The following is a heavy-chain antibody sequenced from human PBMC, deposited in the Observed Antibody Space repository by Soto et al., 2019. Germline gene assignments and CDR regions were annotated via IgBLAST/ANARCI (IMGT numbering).Heavy chain of an antibody. CDR2: IIPIFGTA. V-gene: IGHV1-69*06. Sequence: WASVKVSCKASGGTFSSYAISWVRQAPGQGLEWMGGIIPIFGTANYAQKFQGRVTITADKSTSTAYMELSSLRSEDTAVYYCARDKHSELRTNYYYYGMDVWGQGTTVTVSS. CDR1: GGTFSSYA. J-gene: IGHJ6*02. D-gene: IGHD1-7*01. CDR3: ARDKHSELRTNYYYYGMDV.